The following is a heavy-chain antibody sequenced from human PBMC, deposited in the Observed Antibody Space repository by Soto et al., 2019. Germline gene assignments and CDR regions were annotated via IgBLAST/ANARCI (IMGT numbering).Heavy chain of an antibody. CDR2: IYHSGST. Sequence: SETLSLTCAVSGDSISRSYWWGWVRQFPGKGLEWIGEIYHSGSTIYNPSLQSRVTISVDKSKNQFSLKLSSVTAADTAVYYCATSNWFDPWGQGTLVTVSS. J-gene: IGHJ5*02. CDR3: ATSNWFDP. CDR1: GDSISRSYW. V-gene: IGHV4-4*02.